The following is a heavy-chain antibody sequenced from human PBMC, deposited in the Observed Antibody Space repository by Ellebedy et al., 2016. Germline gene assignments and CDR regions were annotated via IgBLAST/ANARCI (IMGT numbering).Heavy chain of an antibody. J-gene: IGHJ4*02. D-gene: IGHD3-22*01. Sequence: SETLSLTCTVSGGPLSSGSYYWSWIRQPPGKGLEWIGYIYYNGVPEFNPSLNSRVTMSINTSKNQFSLKLSSLSAADTAVYYCARAPYDATTYYYADSWGQGILVAVSS. CDR1: GGPLSSGSYY. CDR3: ARAPYDATTYYYADS. CDR2: IYYNGVP. V-gene: IGHV4-61*01.